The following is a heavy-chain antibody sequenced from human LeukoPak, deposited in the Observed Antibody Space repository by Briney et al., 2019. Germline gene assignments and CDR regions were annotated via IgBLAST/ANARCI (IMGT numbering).Heavy chain of an antibody. V-gene: IGHV4-59*01. J-gene: IGHJ4*02. D-gene: IGHD1-1*01. CDR2: IFYSGST. CDR1: GGSISSYY. CDR3: ATTGTDRKTPDY. Sequence: PSETLSLTCTVSGGSISSYYWSWIRQPPGKGLEWIGYIFYSGSTNYNPSLKSRVTISVDTSNNQFSLKLSSVTAADTAVYYCATTGTDRKTPDYWGQGTLVTVSS.